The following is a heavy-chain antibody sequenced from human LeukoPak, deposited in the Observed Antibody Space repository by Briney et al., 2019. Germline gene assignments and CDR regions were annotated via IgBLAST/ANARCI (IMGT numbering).Heavy chain of an antibody. J-gene: IGHJ4*02. Sequence: GGSLRLSCAASGFTFSSYAMSWVRQAPGKGLEWVGRIKSKTDGGTTDYAAPVKGRFTISRDDSKNTLYLQMNSLKTEDTAVYYCSTTYYYDSSEGYWGQGTLVTVSS. CDR3: STTYYYDSSEGY. CDR1: GFTFSSYA. CDR2: IKSKTDGGTT. D-gene: IGHD3-22*01. V-gene: IGHV3-15*01.